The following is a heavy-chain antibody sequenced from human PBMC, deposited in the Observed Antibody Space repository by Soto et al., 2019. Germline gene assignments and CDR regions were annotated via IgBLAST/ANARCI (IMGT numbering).Heavy chain of an antibody. V-gene: IGHV1-2*04. D-gene: IGHD3-16*02. CDR2: INPNSGGT. Sequence: ASVKVSCKASGYTFTGYYMHWVRQAPGQGLEWMGWINPNSGGTNYAQKFQGWVTMTRDTSISTAYMELSRLRSDDTAAYYCARGPYDYVWGSYRYFDYWGQGTLVTVSS. CDR3: ARGPYDYVWGSYRYFDY. J-gene: IGHJ4*02. CDR1: GYTFTGYY.